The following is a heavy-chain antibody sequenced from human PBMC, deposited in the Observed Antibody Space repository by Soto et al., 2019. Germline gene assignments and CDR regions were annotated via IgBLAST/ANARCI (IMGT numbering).Heavy chain of an antibody. Sequence: PGGSLRLSCAASGFTFSSYAMSWVRQAPGKGLEWVSAISGSGGSTYYADSVKGRFTISRDNSKNTLYLQMNSLRAEDTAVYYCAKAEVVAATLADYYYNYGMVVWGQGTTVTVSS. CDR1: GFTFSSYA. V-gene: IGHV3-23*01. J-gene: IGHJ6*02. CDR2: ISGSGGST. CDR3: AKAEVVAATLADYYYNYGMVV. D-gene: IGHD2-15*01.